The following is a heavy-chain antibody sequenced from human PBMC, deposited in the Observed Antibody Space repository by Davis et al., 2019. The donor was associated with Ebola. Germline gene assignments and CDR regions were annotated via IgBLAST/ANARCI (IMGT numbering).Heavy chain of an antibody. CDR2: ISSSGSTI. V-gene: IGHV3-11*01. D-gene: IGHD6-13*01. CDR1: GFTVSSNY. J-gene: IGHJ4*02. Sequence: GESLKISCAASGFTVSSNYMSWIRQAPGKGLEWVSYISSSGSTINYADSVRGRFTISRDNAKNSLYLQMNSLRAEDTAVYYCARDAAGKDYWGKGTLVTVSS. CDR3: ARDAAGKDY.